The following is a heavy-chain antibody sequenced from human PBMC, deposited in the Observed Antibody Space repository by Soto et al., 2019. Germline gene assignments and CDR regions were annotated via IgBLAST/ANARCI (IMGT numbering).Heavy chain of an antibody. CDR1: GFTFSSYA. CDR2: ISGSGGST. J-gene: IGHJ4*02. CDR3: AIREAISVYVFYFDY. D-gene: IGHD5-12*01. V-gene: IGHV3-23*01. Sequence: GGSLRLSCAASGFTFSSYAMSWVRQAPGKGLEWVSAISGSGGSTYYADSVKGRFTISRDNSKNTLYLQMNSLRAEDTAVYYCAIREAISVYVFYFDYLGQGTLVTVSS.